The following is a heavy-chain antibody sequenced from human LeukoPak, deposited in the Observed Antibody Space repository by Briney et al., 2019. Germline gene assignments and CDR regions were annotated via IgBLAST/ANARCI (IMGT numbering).Heavy chain of an antibody. Sequence: PSETLSLTCTVSGGSISSYYWSWIRQPPGKGLEWIGYISYSGSTNYNPSLKSRVSISVDTSKNQFSLKLSSVTAADTAVYYCARRNYGDYDHYFDYWGQGTLVTVSS. J-gene: IGHJ4*02. V-gene: IGHV4-59*08. D-gene: IGHD4-17*01. CDR1: GGSISSYY. CDR3: ARRNYGDYDHYFDY. CDR2: ISYSGST.